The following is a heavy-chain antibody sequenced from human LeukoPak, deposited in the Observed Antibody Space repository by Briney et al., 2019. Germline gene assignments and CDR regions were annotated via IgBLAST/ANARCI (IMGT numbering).Heavy chain of an antibody. CDR1: GFTFSSYA. D-gene: IGHD6-19*01. V-gene: IGHV3-23*01. J-gene: IGHJ4*02. Sequence: GGSLRLSCAASGFTFSSYAMSWVRQAPGKGLEWVSTVSGGGVTTYYADSAKGRFTISRDNSKNTLYPQMNSLTAEDTAVYYCPKQSYASGWNPFDYWGQGILVTVSS. CDR2: VSGGGVTT. CDR3: PKQSYASGWNPFDY.